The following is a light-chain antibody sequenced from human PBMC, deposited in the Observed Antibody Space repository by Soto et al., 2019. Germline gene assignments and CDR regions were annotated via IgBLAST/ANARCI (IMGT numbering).Light chain of an antibody. J-gene: IGKJ3*01. CDR2: ATS. V-gene: IGKV1-12*01. CDR3: QQSHSLPLS. Sequence: IQMTQSPSSVSSSVGDRVTMTCRASQSVGGWLAWYQQKPGKVPKLLIYATSNLHSGVPSRFSGSGSGTDFTLSISSLEPEDFATYYCQQSHSLPLSFGPGTKVDIK. CDR1: QSVGGW.